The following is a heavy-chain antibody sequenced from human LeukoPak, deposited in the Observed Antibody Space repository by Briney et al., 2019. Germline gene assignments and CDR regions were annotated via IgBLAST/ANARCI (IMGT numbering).Heavy chain of an antibody. Sequence: ASVKVSCKASGYTFTGYYMHWVRQAPGRGLEWMGWINPNSGGTNYAQKFRGWVTMTRDTSISTAYMELSRLRSDDTAVYYCARSPRQLWLPVDYWGQGTLVTVSS. D-gene: IGHD5-18*01. CDR2: INPNSGGT. V-gene: IGHV1-2*04. CDR1: GYTFTGYY. J-gene: IGHJ4*02. CDR3: ARSPRQLWLPVDY.